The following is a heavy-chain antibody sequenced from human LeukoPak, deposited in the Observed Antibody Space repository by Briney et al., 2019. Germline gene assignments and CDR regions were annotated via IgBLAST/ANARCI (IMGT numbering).Heavy chain of an antibody. V-gene: IGHV3-23*01. Sequence: AGGSLRLSCAASGFTFSSYAMSWVRQAPGKGLEWVSAIRGSGGSTYYADSVRGRFTISRDNSKNTLYVQMNSLRAEDTAIYYCAKDLVDYGNDGPGAFHIWGQGTMVTVSS. CDR3: AKDLVDYGNDGPGAFHI. CDR1: GFTFSSYA. D-gene: IGHD4-11*01. CDR2: IRGSGGST. J-gene: IGHJ3*02.